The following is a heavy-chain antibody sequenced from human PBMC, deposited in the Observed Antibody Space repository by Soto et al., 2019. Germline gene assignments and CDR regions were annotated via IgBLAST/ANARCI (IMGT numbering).Heavy chain of an antibody. CDR3: ERDTWGRRPYYYDTSATS. CDR1: GFTFDSYA. Sequence: QVQLVESGGGVVQPGRSLRLSCATSGFTFDSYALHWVRQAPGKGLEWVALISYDGVNKYHADYVQGRFTISRDSFKNTLYLQMDRLRVEDTAVYYGERDTWGRRPYYYDTSATSWCQGTLVTVSS. CDR2: ISYDGVNK. J-gene: IGHJ5*02. D-gene: IGHD3-22*01. V-gene: IGHV3-30*14.